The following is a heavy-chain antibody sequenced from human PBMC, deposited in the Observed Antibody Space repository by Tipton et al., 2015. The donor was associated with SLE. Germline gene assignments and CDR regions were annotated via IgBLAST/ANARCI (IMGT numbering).Heavy chain of an antibody. CDR2: IYHTYI. V-gene: IGHV4-38-2*01. CDR1: GFTFSSYA. CDR3: ARSTALRFLDHGGMDV. D-gene: IGHD3-3*01. J-gene: IGHJ6*02. Sequence: LRLSCAASGFTFSSYAMSWIRQPPGKGLEWIGSIYHTYIYYNPSLNSRVTMSVDTSKNQLSLKLSAVTAADTAVYYCARSTALRFLDHGGMDVWGQGTTVTVSS.